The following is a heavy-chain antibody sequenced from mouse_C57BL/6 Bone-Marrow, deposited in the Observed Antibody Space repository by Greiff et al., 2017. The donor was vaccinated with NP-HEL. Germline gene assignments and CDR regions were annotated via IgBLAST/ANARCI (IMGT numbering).Heavy chain of an antibody. V-gene: IGHV5-9-1*02. CDR3: TRGTTVPYYAMDY. Sequence: EVMLVESGEGLVKPGGSLKLSCAASGFTFSSYAMSWVRQTPEKRLEWVAYISSGGDYIYYADTVKGRFTISRDNDRNTLYLQMSSLKSEDTAMYYCTRGTTVPYYAMDYWGQGTSVTVSS. CDR2: ISSGGDYI. D-gene: IGHD1-1*01. J-gene: IGHJ4*01. CDR1: GFTFSSYA.